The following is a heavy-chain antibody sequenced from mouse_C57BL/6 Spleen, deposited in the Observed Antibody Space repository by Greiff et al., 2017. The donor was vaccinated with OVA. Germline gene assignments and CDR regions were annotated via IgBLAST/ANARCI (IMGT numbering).Heavy chain of an antibody. Sequence: VQLQQPGAELVMPGASVKLSCKASGYTFTSYWMHWVKQRPGQGLEWIGEIDPSDSYTNYNQKFKGKSTLTVDKSSSTAYMQLSSLTSEDSAVYYCARGGYGSSYGWFAYWGQGTLVTVSA. CDR3: ARGGYGSSYGWFAY. CDR2: IDPSDSYT. CDR1: GYTFTSYW. D-gene: IGHD1-1*01. V-gene: IGHV1-69*01. J-gene: IGHJ3*01.